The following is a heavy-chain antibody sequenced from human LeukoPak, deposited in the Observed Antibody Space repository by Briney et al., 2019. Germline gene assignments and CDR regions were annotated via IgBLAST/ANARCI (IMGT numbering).Heavy chain of an antibody. CDR1: GFTFSGSA. V-gene: IGHV3-73*01. Sequence: PGGSLRLSCAASGFTFSGSAMHWVRQASGKGLEWVGRIRSKANSYATAYAASVKGRFTISRDDSRNTAYLQMNSLKTEDTAVYYCTTTMIVAGFDYWGQGTLVTVSS. J-gene: IGHJ4*02. CDR3: TTTMIVAGFDY. D-gene: IGHD3-22*01. CDR2: IRSKANSYAT.